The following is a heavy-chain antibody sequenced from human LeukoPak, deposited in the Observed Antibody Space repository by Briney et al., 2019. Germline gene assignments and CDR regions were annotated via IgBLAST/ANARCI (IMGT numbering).Heavy chain of an antibody. CDR1: GFTFDDYA. V-gene: IGHV3-9*03. D-gene: IGHD5-18*01. Sequence: PGGSLKLSCAASGFTFDDYAMHWVRQAPGKGLERVSGISWNGGSIGYADSVKGRFTISRDNAKNSLYLQMNSLRAEDMALYYCAKGQLWLRDYFDYWGQGTLVTVSS. CDR2: ISWNGGSI. CDR3: AKGQLWLRDYFDY. J-gene: IGHJ4*02.